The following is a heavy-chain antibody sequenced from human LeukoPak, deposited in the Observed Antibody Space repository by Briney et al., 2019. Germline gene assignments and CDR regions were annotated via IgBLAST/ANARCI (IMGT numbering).Heavy chain of an antibody. D-gene: IGHD1-1*01. CDR3: ARQRNDHYYYYYMDV. V-gene: IGHV4-39*01. Sequence: SETLSLTCTVSGGSISGSSYYWGWIRQPPGKGLEWIGSIYYSGSTYYNPSLKSRVTISVDTSKNQFSLKLSSVTAADTAVYYCARQRNDHYYYYYMDVWGKGTTVTVSS. CDR2: IYYSGST. J-gene: IGHJ6*03. CDR1: GGSISGSSYY.